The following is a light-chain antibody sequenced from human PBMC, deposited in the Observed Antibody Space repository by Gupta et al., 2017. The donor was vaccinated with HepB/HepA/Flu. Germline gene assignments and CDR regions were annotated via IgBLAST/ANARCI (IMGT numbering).Light chain of an antibody. Sequence: QSALTQPASVSGSPGQSIPISCTGTSSDVGGYNLVSWYQQHPGKAPKLMIYEVSKRPSGVSNRFSGSKSGNTASLTISGLQAEDEADYYCCSYSGSSTPVVFGGGTKLTVL. CDR3: CSYSGSSTPVV. CDR1: SSDVGGYNL. CDR2: EVS. J-gene: IGLJ2*01. V-gene: IGLV2-23*02.